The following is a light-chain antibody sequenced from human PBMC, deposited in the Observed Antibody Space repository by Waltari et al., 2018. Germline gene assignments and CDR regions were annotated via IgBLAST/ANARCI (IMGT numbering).Light chain of an antibody. Sequence: IMITQSQSTLSVSPGTGAPLSCGASQSVSNNLAWYQQEPGQAPRSLIYDASPRATGIPARFSGSGSGTEFTLTISSLQSEDFVVYYCQQYNNWPFTFGPGTKVDIK. V-gene: IGKV3-15*01. CDR3: QQYNNWPFT. CDR2: DAS. J-gene: IGKJ3*01. CDR1: QSVSNN.